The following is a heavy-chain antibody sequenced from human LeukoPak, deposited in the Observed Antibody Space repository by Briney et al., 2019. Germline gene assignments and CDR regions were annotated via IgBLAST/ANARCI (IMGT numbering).Heavy chain of an antibody. J-gene: IGHJ4*02. V-gene: IGHV3-23*01. D-gene: IGHD3-16*01. CDR3: AKEAIMITFGRPFDY. CDR2: VSGSGGST. Sequence: PGGSLRLSCAASGFTFSSYAMSWVRQAPGKGLEWVSAVSGSGGSTYYADSVKGRFTISRDNSKNTLYLQMNSPRAEDTAVYYCAKEAIMITFGRPFDYWGQGTLVTVSS. CDR1: GFTFSSYA.